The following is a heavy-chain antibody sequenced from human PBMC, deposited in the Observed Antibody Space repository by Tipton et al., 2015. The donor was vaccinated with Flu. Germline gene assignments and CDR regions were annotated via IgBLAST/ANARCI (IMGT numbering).Heavy chain of an antibody. CDR2: ISYDGSNK. CDR3: ARTGGYYYGMDV. D-gene: IGHD3-16*01. CDR1: GFTFSSYA. J-gene: IGHJ6*02. Sequence: SLRLSCAASGFTFSSYAMHWVRQAPGKGLEWVAVISYDGSNKYYADSVKGRFTISRDNSKNTLYLQMNSLRAEDTAVYYCARTGGYYYGMDVWGQGTTVTVS. V-gene: IGHV3-30-3*01.